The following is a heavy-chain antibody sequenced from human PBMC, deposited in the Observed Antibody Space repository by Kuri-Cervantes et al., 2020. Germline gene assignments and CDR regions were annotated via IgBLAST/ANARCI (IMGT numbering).Heavy chain of an antibody. V-gene: IGHV4-30-4*08. D-gene: IGHD3-10*01. J-gene: IGHJ3*02. CDR3: ARVGALDTFDI. CDR2: IYYSGST. Sequence: SCTVSGGSISSGDYYWSWIRQPPGKGLEWIGYIYYSGSTYYNPSLKSRVTISVDTSKNQFSLKLSSVTAADTAVYYCARVGALDTFDIWGQGTMVTVSS. CDR1: GGSISSGDYY.